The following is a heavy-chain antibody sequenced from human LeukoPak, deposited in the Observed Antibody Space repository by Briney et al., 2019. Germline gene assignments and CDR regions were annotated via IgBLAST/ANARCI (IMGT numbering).Heavy chain of an antibody. D-gene: IGHD6-19*01. CDR2: ISAYNGNT. CDR3: ARVTGYSSGWLPYYYYYMDV. Sequence: ASVKVSCKASGYTFTSYGISWVRQAPVQGLEWMGWISAYNGNTNYAQKLQGRVTMTTDTSTSTAYMELRSLRSDDTAVYYCARVTGYSSGWLPYYYYYMDVWGKGTTVTISS. V-gene: IGHV1-18*01. J-gene: IGHJ6*03. CDR1: GYTFTSYG.